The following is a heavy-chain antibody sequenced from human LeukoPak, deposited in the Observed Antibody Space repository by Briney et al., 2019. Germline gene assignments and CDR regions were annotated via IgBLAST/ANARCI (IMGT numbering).Heavy chain of an antibody. CDR1: GFTFSSYG. D-gene: IGHD6-13*01. J-gene: IGHJ1*01. V-gene: IGHV3-30*18. CDR2: ISYDGSNK. Sequence: GGSLRLSCAASGFTFSSYGMHWVRQAPGKGLEWVAVISYDGSNKYYADSVKGRFTISRDNSKNTLYLQMNSLRAEDTAVYYCAKDAHTGIAASKSLGYFQHWGQGTLVTVSS. CDR3: AKDAHTGIAASKSLGYFQH.